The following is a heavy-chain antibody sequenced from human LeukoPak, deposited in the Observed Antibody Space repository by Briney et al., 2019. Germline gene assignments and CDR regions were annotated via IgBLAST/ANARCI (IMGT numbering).Heavy chain of an antibody. Sequence: SETLSLTCAVYSGSFSGYYWSWIRHPPGKGLEWIGEISHSGSANYNPSLKSRVTISLDTSKNQFSLKLNSVTAADTAVYYCARATYYHDSSGYYHYYYMDVWGKGTTVTISS. D-gene: IGHD3-22*01. CDR1: SGSFSGYY. CDR2: ISHSGSA. V-gene: IGHV4-34*01. J-gene: IGHJ6*03. CDR3: ARATYYHDSSGYYHYYYMDV.